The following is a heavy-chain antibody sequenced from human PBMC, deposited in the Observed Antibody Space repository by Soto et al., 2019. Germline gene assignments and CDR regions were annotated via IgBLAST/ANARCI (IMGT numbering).Heavy chain of an antibody. CDR2: IDPSDSYT. CDR3: ARETPTLGYCSSTSCQGFYYYGMHX. J-gene: IGHJ6*02. V-gene: IGHV5-10-1*01. D-gene: IGHD2-2*01. CDR1: GYSFTSYW. Sequence: GEALKSSWKGSGYSFTSYWISWVRQMPGKGLELMVMIDPSDSYTNYSPSFQGHVTISAYKSIRTAYLQWSSLKSSDTAMYYCARETPTLGYCSSTSCQGFYYYGMHXWGQAATVTGS.